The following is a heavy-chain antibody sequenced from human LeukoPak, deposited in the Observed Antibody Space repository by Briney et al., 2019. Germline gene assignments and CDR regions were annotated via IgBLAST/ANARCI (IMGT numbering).Heavy chain of an antibody. CDR3: ARVWWELLAFDY. D-gene: IGHD1-26*01. J-gene: IGHJ4*02. Sequence: SVKVSCKASGGTFSSYAISWVRQAPGQGLEWMGRIIPILGIANYAQKFQGRVTITRDTSASTAYMELSSLRSEDTAVYYCARVWWELLAFDYWGQGTLVTVSS. CDR2: IIPILGIA. CDR1: GGTFSSYA. V-gene: IGHV1-69*04.